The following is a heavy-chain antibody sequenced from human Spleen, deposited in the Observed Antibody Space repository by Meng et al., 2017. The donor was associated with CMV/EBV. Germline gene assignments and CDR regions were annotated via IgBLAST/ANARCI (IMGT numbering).Heavy chain of an antibody. V-gene: IGHV3-53*01. CDR2: IHSGGST. Sequence: GESLKISCAASGFIVSNNYMSWVRQAPGKGLEWVSIIHSGGSTYYADSVKGRCTISRDNSKNTLHLQMNNLRAEDTAVYYCTRDLEIVVVINDYWGQGTLVTVSS. D-gene: IGHD3-22*01. CDR1: GFIVSNNY. J-gene: IGHJ4*02. CDR3: TRDLEIVVVINDY.